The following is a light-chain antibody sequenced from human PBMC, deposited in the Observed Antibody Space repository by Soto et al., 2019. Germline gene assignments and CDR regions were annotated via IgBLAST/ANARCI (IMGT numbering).Light chain of an antibody. V-gene: IGKV2-28*01. Sequence: EIVMTQSPLSLPVTPGEPASISCRSSQSHLHSNGYNYLDWYLQKPGQSPQLLIYLGSNRASGVPDRFSGSGSGTDFTLKISRVEAEDVGVYYCMQALQTPRTFGPGTKVDIK. CDR2: LGS. CDR3: MQALQTPRT. J-gene: IGKJ3*01. CDR1: QSHLHSNGYNY.